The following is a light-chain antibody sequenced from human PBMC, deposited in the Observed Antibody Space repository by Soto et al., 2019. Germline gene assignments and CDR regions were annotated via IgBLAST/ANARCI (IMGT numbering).Light chain of an antibody. CDR3: QQYDNAPQT. V-gene: IGKV3-20*01. J-gene: IGKJ1*01. CDR1: QCVGRNY. Sequence: EIVLTQSPGTVSLSPGERATLSCRASQCVGRNYLARYQQKPGEAARLLILRISTRATGITDRFSGSGSATDFTLTIRRLEPEDFAVYYCQQYDNAPQTFGQGTRVEVK. CDR2: RIS.